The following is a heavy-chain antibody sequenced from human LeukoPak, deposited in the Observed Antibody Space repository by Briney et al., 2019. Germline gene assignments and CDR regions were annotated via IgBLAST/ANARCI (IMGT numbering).Heavy chain of an antibody. Sequence: ASLKVSCKASGYTFTSYGISWVRQAPGQGLEWMGWISAYNGNTNYAQKLQGRVTMTTDTSTSTAYMELRSLRSDDTAVYYCARRAMTTVTTRYMDVWAKGPRSPSP. D-gene: IGHD4-11*01. V-gene: IGHV1-18*01. J-gene: IGHJ6*03. CDR3: ARRAMTTVTTRYMDV. CDR2: ISAYNGNT. CDR1: GYTFTSYG.